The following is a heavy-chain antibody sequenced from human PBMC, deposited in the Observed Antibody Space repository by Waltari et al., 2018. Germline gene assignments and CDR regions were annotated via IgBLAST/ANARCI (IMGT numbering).Heavy chain of an antibody. J-gene: IGHJ3*02. CDR1: GGSFSGYY. CDR3: ARAWISLILGATSAFDI. D-gene: IGHD1-26*01. V-gene: IGHV4-34*01. Sequence: QVQLQQWGAGLLKPSEHLSLTCAVYGGSFSGYYWSWIRPPPGKGLEWIGEINHSGSTNYNPSLKSRVTISVDTSKNQFSLKLSSVTAADTAVYYCARAWISLILGATSAFDIWGQGTMVTVS. CDR2: INHSGST.